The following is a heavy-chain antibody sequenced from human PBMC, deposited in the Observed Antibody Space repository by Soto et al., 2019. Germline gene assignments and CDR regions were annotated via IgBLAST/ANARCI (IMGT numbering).Heavy chain of an antibody. Sequence: ASVKVSCKASGYTFTSYAMHWVRQAPGQRLEWMGWINAGNGNTKYSQKFQGRVTITRDTSASTAYMELSSLRPEDTAVYYCATDYYGSGIYGMDVWGQGTTVTVS. J-gene: IGHJ6*02. CDR2: INAGNGNT. D-gene: IGHD3-10*01. CDR1: GYTFTSYA. V-gene: IGHV1-3*01. CDR3: ATDYYGSGIYGMDV.